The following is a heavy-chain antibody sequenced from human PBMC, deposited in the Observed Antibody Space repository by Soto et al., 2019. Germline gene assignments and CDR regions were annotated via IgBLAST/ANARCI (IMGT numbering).Heavy chain of an antibody. Sequence: QVQLVQSGAEVKKPGSSVKVSCKASGGTFSSYAISWVRQAPGQGLEWMGGIIPIFGTANYAQKLQGRVTMTTDTSTSTAYMELRSLRSDDTAVYYCARVVSVVVAATGVDYWGQGTLVTVSS. CDR2: IIPIFGTA. CDR1: GGTFSSYA. D-gene: IGHD2-15*01. J-gene: IGHJ4*02. V-gene: IGHV1-69*06. CDR3: ARVVSVVVAATGVDY.